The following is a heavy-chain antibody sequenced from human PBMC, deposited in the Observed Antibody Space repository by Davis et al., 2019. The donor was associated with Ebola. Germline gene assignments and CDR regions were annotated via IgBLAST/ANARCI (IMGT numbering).Heavy chain of an antibody. CDR2: IGTSGDP. D-gene: IGHD6-19*01. CDR3: AKDRSSGWYVGYYYYGMDV. J-gene: IGHJ6*02. CDR1: GFTFSTYA. Sequence: GGSLRLSCAASGFTFSTYAMSWVRQAPGKGLEWVSTIGTSGDPYYADSVRGRLTISRDNFKNTVYLQMDSLRADDTAVYYCAKDRSSGWYVGYYYYGMDVWGQGTTVTVSS. V-gene: IGHV3-23*01.